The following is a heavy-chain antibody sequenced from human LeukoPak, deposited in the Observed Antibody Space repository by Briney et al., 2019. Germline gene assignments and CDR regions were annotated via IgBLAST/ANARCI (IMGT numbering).Heavy chain of an antibody. V-gene: IGHV1-2*02. CDR2: INPNSGDT. Sequence: GASVKVSCKTSGYTFTGYYMHWVRQAPGQGLEWMGWINPNSGDTNYAQKFQGRVTMTRDTSISTAYMELSRLRSDDTALYYCARGVAGTYYYYYMDVWGKGTTVTVSS. D-gene: IGHD6-19*01. J-gene: IGHJ6*03. CDR1: GYTFTGYY. CDR3: ARGVAGTYYYYYMDV.